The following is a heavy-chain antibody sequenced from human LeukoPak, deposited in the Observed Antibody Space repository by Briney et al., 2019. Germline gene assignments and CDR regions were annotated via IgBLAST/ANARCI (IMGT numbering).Heavy chain of an antibody. V-gene: IGHV3-30*04. D-gene: IGHD3-10*02. CDR3: AELGITMIGGV. Sequence: PGGSLRLSCAASGFTFSSYPMNWVRQAPGKGLEWVAIISYDGRNQHYADSVKGRFTISRDNAKNSLYLQMNSLRAEDTAVYYCAELGITMIGGVWGKGTTVTISS. CDR1: GFTFSSYP. CDR2: ISYDGRNQ. J-gene: IGHJ6*04.